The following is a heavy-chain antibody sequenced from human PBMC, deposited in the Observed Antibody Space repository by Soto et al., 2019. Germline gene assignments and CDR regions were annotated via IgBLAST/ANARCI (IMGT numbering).Heavy chain of an antibody. CDR3: ARDFTTNYYNYGLDF. CDR2: VLTNGGA. V-gene: IGHV4-4*07. J-gene: IGHJ6*02. CDR1: GASVNNYY. Sequence: QVQLQQSGPGLVKPSETLSLICTVSGASVNNYYWSWIRQPAGGGLEWIGRVLTNGGANYNPSLKSRVTMSVDASKNQCSLNLGSVTAAYTALYFCARDFTTNYYNYGLDFWGQGTTVTVAS.